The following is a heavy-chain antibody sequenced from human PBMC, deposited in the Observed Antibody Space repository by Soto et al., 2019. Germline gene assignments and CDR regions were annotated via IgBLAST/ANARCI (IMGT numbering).Heavy chain of an antibody. CDR3: AKDSINVDFWSGPDY. J-gene: IGHJ4*02. CDR2: ISYDGSNK. Sequence: QVQLVESGGGVVQTGRSLRLSCAASGFTFSSYGMHWVRQAPGKGLEWVAVISYDGSNKYYADSVKGRFTISRDNSKNTLYLQMNSVRSEDTAVYYCAKDSINVDFWSGPDYWGQGTLVTVSS. CDR1: GFTFSSYG. D-gene: IGHD3-3*01. V-gene: IGHV3-30*18.